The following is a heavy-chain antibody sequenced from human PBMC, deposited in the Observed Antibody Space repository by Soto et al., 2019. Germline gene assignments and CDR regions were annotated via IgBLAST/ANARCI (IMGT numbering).Heavy chain of an antibody. CDR1: GFSFSSYA. J-gene: IGHJ4*02. CDR2: ISYDGSNE. Sequence: GXSLRLSCAASGFSFSSYAMHWVVQAPGKGLEWVALISYDGSNEYYADSVKGRFTISRDNSKNTLYLQMNSLRAEDTAVYYCARDYSMVVVVPGYWGQGTLVTV. D-gene: IGHD3-22*01. CDR3: ARDYSMVVVVPGY. V-gene: IGHV3-30*03.